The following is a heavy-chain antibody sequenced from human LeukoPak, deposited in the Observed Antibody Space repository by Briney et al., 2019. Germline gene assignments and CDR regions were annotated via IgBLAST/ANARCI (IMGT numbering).Heavy chain of an antibody. V-gene: IGHV4-38-2*02. CDR2: IYRSGTT. D-gene: IGHD4-17*01. Sequence: SETLPLTCTVSGYSIRTSHYSGWIRQSPGKGLEWIGNIYRSGTTYYNPSLKSRVTISMDTSKNQFSLKLTSVTAADTAVYYCARDLGYGDPFDYWGQGTLVTVSS. CDR1: GYSIRTSHY. CDR3: ARDLGYGDPFDY. J-gene: IGHJ4*02.